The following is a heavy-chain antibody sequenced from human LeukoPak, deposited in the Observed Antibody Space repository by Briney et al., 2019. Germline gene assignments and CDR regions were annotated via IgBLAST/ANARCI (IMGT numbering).Heavy chain of an antibody. D-gene: IGHD3-10*01. CDR1: DDSIRSSAYY. CDR3: ASEPYGSGSFLGAFDI. CDR2: IYYSGST. J-gene: IGHJ3*02. V-gene: IGHV4-39*01. Sequence: SETLSLTCAVSDDSIRSSAYYWGWIRQPPGKGLEWIGSIYYSGSTYYNPSLKSRVTISIDTSKNQFSLKLSSVTAADTAVYYCASEPYGSGSFLGAFDIWGHGTMVTVSS.